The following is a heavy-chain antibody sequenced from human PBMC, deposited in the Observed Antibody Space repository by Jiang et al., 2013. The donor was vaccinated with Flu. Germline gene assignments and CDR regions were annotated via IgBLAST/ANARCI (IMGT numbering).Heavy chain of an antibody. CDR3: ARDAHDSSGYFQAFDI. CDR1: GFTFSSYS. CDR2: ISSSSSYI. Sequence: VQLVESGGGLVKPGGSLRLSCAASGFTFSSYSMNWVRQAPGKGLEWVSSISSSSSYIYYADSVKGRFTISRDNAKNSLYLQMNSLRAEDTAVYYCARDAHDSSGYFQAFDIWGQGTMVTVSS. V-gene: IGHV3-21*01. D-gene: IGHD3-22*01. J-gene: IGHJ3*02.